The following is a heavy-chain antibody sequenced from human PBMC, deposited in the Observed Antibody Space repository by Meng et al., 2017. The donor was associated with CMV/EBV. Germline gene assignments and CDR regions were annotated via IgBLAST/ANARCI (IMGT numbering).Heavy chain of an antibody. V-gene: IGHV3-7*01. Sequence: ESLKISCAASGFTFSRYWMTWVRKAPGKGLEWVVNINQDGTKIYYVDSVKGRFTVSRDNARNSVYLQLNSLTVEDTAVYYCARIGYTSSSIDYWGRGALVTVSS. D-gene: IGHD5-18*01. CDR1: GFTFSRYW. J-gene: IGHJ4*02. CDR3: ARIGYTSSSIDY. CDR2: INQDGTKI.